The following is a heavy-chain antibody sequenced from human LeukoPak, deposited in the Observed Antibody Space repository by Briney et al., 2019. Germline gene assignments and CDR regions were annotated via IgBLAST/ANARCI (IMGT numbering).Heavy chain of an antibody. CDR2: ISGSGGST. CDR1: GFTFSSYT. CDR3: ARFMGSGSYTPDY. Sequence: PGGSLRLSCAASGFTFSSYTMTWVRQAPGKGLEWVSAISGSGGSTNYADSVKGRFTISRDNAKNSLYLQMNSLSPEDTAVYYCARFMGSGSYTPDYWGQGTLVTVSS. J-gene: IGHJ4*02. D-gene: IGHD3-10*01. V-gene: IGHV3-23*01.